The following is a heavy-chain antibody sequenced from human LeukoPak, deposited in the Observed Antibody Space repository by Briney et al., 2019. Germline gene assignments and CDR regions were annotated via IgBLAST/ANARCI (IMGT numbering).Heavy chain of an antibody. CDR3: AREARLLYYYMDV. V-gene: IGHV4-39*07. D-gene: IGHD2-15*01. Sequence: SETLSLTCTVSGGSISSRSYYWGWIRQPPGKGLEWIGSLFYSGSTNYNPSLKSRVTISVDTSKNQFSLKLSSVTAADTAVYYCAREARLLYYYMDVWGKGTTVTVSS. CDR2: LFYSGST. CDR1: GGSISSRSYY. J-gene: IGHJ6*03.